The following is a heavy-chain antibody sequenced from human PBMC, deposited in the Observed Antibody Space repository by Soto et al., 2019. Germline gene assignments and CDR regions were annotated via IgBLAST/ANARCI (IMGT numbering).Heavy chain of an antibody. V-gene: IGHV3-11*01. CDR2: ISSSGSTI. J-gene: IGHJ4*02. D-gene: IGHD3-22*01. CDR1: GFAFSDYY. Sequence: GGSLRLSCAASGFAFSDYYMSWIRQAPGKGLEWVSYISSSGSTIYYADSVKGRFTISRDNAKNSLYLQMNSLRAEDTAVYYCAREPEPYYYDSSGYLDYWGQGTLVTVSS. CDR3: AREPEPYYYDSSGYLDY.